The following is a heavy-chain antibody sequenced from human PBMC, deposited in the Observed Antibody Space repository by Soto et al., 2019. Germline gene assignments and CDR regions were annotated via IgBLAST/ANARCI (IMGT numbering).Heavy chain of an antibody. Sequence: QVQLQQSGPGLVKPSQTLSLTCAISGDSVSSNSAAWNWIRQSPSRGLEWLGRTYYRSKWYNDYAISVKSRIPINPDTSKNQFSLQLNSVTPEDTAVYYCARDYYSGDSSSWYLYYFDYWGQGTLVTVSS. J-gene: IGHJ4*02. V-gene: IGHV6-1*01. CDR2: TYYRSKWYN. D-gene: IGHD6-13*01. CDR3: ARDYYSGDSSSWYLYYFDY. CDR1: GDSVSSNSAA.